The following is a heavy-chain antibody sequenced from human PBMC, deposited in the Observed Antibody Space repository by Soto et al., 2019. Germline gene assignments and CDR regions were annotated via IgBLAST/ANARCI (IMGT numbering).Heavy chain of an antibody. CDR3: AREVQVHTPAFVY. CDR1: GGTFNTYA. V-gene: IGHV1-69*19. CDR2: ISPMFGAA. J-gene: IGHJ4*02. Sequence: QVQLVQSGAEMKKPGSSVKVSCQSSGGTFNTYAMNWVRQAPGQGPEWMGDISPMFGAANYAPKFQGRVTITADESPATSYMQLSSLTSEDTALYFCAREVQVHTPAFVYWGQGTLVTVSS. D-gene: IGHD3-10*01.